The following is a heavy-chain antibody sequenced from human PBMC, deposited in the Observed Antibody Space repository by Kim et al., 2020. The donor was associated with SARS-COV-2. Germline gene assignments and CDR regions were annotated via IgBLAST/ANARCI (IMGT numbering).Heavy chain of an antibody. CDR1: GLSFSDYY. Sequence: GGSLRLSCAASGLSFSDYYMSWIRQAPGKGLEWVSHINGGGGAIKYEDSVNGRFTISRDNAKNSGYLQMSGLRAEDTAVYYCASHRVGSSYEYWGPGTLV. D-gene: IGHD1-1*01. CDR3: ASHRVGSSYEY. V-gene: IGHV3-11*01. J-gene: IGHJ4*01. CDR2: INGGGGAI.